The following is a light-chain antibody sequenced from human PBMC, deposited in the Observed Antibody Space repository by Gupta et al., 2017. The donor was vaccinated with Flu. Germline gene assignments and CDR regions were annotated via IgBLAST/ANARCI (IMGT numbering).Light chain of an antibody. Sequence: SPSTLSASVGDRVTITCRASQNINKWLAWYQQKPGQAPTRLIYKASTLETGVPSRFSGSGSGTDFTLTISSLQPDDFATYFCQQDNTYYSFGQGTKLEI. V-gene: IGKV1-5*03. CDR2: KAS. CDR3: QQDNTYYS. J-gene: IGKJ2*01. CDR1: QNINKW.